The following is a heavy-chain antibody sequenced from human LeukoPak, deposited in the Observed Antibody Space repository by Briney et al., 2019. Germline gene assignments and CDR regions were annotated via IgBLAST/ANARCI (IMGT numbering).Heavy chain of an antibody. Sequence: SVTVSCSGAAGTFTRYAFTWVRQAPGQGLERMGGIIPIFGTSNYAQKFQGRVTISADESTSTVYLELRSLISEDTAVYYCARYSAYEPRNWFDPWGQGTLVTVSS. CDR3: ARYSAYEPRNWFDP. D-gene: IGHD5-12*01. J-gene: IGHJ5*02. CDR1: AGTFTRYA. V-gene: IGHV1-69*01. CDR2: IIPIFGTS.